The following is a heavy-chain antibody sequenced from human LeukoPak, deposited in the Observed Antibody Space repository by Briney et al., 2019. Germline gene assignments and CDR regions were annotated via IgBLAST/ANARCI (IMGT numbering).Heavy chain of an antibody. CDR1: GYSFTTYW. D-gene: IGHD4-17*01. V-gene: IGHV5-51*01. CDR3: ARLPTVTSNRIHDGMDV. CDR2: IYPDDSDT. Sequence: GESLKISCKGSGYSFTTYWIGWVRQMPGKGLEWMRIIYPDDSDTRYSPSFQGQVTISADKSISTAYLQWSSLKASDTAMYYCARLPTVTSNRIHDGMDVWGQGTTVTVSS. J-gene: IGHJ6*02.